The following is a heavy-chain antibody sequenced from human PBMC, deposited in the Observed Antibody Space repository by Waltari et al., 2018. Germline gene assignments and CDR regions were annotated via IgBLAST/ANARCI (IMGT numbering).Heavy chain of an antibody. J-gene: IGHJ4*02. V-gene: IGHV3-53*01. D-gene: IGHD3-10*01. CDR2: IYCVGST. CDR3: AMGGSGSYYKGGVDY. CDR1: GFTVSSNY. Sequence: EVQLVESGGGLIQPGGSLRLSCAASGFTVSSNYMSWVRQAPGKGLEWVSVIYCVGSTDYADSVKGRFTISRDNSKNTLYLQMNSLRAEDTAVYYCAMGGSGSYYKGGVDYWGQGTLVTVSS.